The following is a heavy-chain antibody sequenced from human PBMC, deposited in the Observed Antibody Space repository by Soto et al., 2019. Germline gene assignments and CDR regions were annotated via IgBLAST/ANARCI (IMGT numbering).Heavy chain of an antibody. CDR3: ARVRTITIFGVVRPYGMDV. D-gene: IGHD3-3*01. CDR2: IYHSGST. J-gene: IGHJ6*02. V-gene: IGHV4-4*02. Sequence: SETLSLTCAVSGGSISSSNWWSWVRQPPGKGLEWIGEIYHSGSTNYNPSLKSRVTISVDKSKNQFSLKLSSVTAADTAVYYCARVRTITIFGVVRPYGMDVWGQGTTVTVS. CDR1: GGSISSSNW.